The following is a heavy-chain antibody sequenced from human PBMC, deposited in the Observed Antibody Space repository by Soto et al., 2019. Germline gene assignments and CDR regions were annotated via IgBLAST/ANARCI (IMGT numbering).Heavy chain of an antibody. V-gene: IGHV3-23*01. J-gene: IGHJ2*01. CDR2: ITGSGGST. CDR1: GFTFSSYA. CDR3: ANFISLLYFDL. D-gene: IGHD3-16*02. Sequence: GGSLRLSCAASGFTFSSYAMSWVRQAPGKGLEWVSAITGSGGSTYYADSVRGRFTVSRDNSKNTLYLQMNSLRAEDTAVYYCANFISLLYFDLWGRGTRVTVSS.